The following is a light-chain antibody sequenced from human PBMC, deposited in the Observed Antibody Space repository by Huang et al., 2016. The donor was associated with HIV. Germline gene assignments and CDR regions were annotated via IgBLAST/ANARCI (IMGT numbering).Light chain of an antibody. V-gene: IGKV1-33*01. CDR2: DAS. J-gene: IGKJ3*01. CDR3: QQYDNLPLT. Sequence: DIQMTQSPSSLSASVGDRVTITCQASQEISNYLNWYQQKPGKAPKLLIYDASNLETGVPSRFSGSGSGTDFTFTISSLQPEDIATYYCQQYDNLPLTFGPGTKVAIK. CDR1: QEISNY.